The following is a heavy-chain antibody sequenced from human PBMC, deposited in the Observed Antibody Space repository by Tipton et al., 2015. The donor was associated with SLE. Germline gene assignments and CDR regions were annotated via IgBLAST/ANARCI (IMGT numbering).Heavy chain of an antibody. CDR1: GFTFSSYE. V-gene: IGHV3-30*03. J-gene: IGHJ6*03. CDR3: ARGSHVTISGVVNFFYYMDV. CDR2: ISYHGSDD. D-gene: IGHD3-3*01. Sequence: SLRLSCAASGFTFSSYEMNWVRQAPGKGLEWVALISYHGSDDFYADSLKGRFTISRDNSKNTVYLQMNSLRAEDTAVYYCARGSHVTISGVVNFFYYMDVWGRGTTVTVSS.